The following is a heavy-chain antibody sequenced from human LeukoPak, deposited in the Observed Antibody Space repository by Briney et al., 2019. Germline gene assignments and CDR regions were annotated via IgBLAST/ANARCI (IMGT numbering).Heavy chain of an antibody. J-gene: IGHJ4*02. D-gene: IGHD5-12*01. CDR2: ISVYNRNT. V-gene: IGHV1-18*01. Sequence: ASVKVSCKASGYTFTNYGLSWLRQAPGQGLEWMGWISVYNRNTNYAQRFQGRVTVTTDTSTSTAYMELRSLRSDDTAVYYCARDREWLRGRRYFDYWGQGTLVTVSS. CDR3: ARDREWLRGRRYFDY. CDR1: GYTFTNYG.